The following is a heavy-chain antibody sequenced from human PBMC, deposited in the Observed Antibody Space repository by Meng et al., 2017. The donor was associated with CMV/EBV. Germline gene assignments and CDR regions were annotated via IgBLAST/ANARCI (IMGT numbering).Heavy chain of an antibody. CDR2: IYSGGST. CDR3: ARGSDRDYYGMDV. CDR1: GFTVSSNY. Sequence: GGSLRLACAASGFTVSSNYMSWVRQAPGKGLEWVSVIYSGGSTYYAASVKGRFTISRDNSKNTLYLQMNSLRAEDTAVYYCARGSDRDYYGMDVWGQGTTVTVSS. J-gene: IGHJ6*02. V-gene: IGHV3-53*01.